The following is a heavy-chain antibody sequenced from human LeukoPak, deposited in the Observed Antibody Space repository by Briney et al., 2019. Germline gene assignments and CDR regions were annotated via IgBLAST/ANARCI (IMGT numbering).Heavy chain of an antibody. CDR2: ISAYNGNT. V-gene: IGHV1-18*01. CDR3: ARMSVTMIVDPSDY. CDR1: GYTFTSYG. J-gene: IGHJ4*02. D-gene: IGHD3-22*01. Sequence: ASVKVSCKASGYTFTSYGISWVRQAPGQGLEWMGWISAYNGNTNYAQKLQGRVTMTTDASTSTAYMELRSLRSDDTAVYYCARMSVTMIVDPSDYWGQGTLVTVSS.